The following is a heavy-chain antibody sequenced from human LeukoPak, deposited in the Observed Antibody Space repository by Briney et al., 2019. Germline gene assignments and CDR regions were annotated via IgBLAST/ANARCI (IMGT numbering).Heavy chain of an antibody. D-gene: IGHD1-26*01. Sequence: AGGSLRLSCAASGFTFSSYSMTWVRQAPGKGLEWVSSISSSSSYIYYADSVKGRFTISRDNAKNSLYLQMISLRAEDTAVYYCARGLPRPDGGSYYGFSSDYWGQGTLVTVSS. CDR3: ARGLPRPDGGSYYGFSSDY. CDR2: ISSSSSYI. J-gene: IGHJ4*02. CDR1: GFTFSSYS. V-gene: IGHV3-21*01.